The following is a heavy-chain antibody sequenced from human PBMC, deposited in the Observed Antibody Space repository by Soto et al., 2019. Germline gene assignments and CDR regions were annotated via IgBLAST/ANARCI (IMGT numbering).Heavy chain of an antibody. V-gene: IGHV3-9*01. CDR1: GFTFDDYA. J-gene: IGHJ6*02. CDR3: PKPRLWRGDGYKSYYFNAIDV. CDR2: ISWNSGRM. Sequence: EMQLVESGGGLVQPGMSLRLSCAASGFTFDDYAMYWVRQVPGKGLEWVSGISWNSGRMVYGDSAKGRFTISRANAXHXLXLXLHNLRPAHTALYYCPKPRLWRGDGYKSYYFNAIDVCGQGTTVTVSS. D-gene: IGHD5-18*01.